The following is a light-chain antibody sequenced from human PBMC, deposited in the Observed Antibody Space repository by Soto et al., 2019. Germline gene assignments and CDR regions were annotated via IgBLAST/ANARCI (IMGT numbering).Light chain of an antibody. CDR1: QSVSSD. CDR2: GAS. V-gene: IGKV3-15*01. CDR3: QQYNNWPRT. J-gene: IGKJ1*01. Sequence: EIVMTRSPATLSVSPGERATLSCRASQSVSSDLAWYHQKPGQAPRLLIYGASTRATGIPARFSGSGSGTEFTLTINSLQSEDFAVYYCQQYNNWPRTFGQGTKVDI.